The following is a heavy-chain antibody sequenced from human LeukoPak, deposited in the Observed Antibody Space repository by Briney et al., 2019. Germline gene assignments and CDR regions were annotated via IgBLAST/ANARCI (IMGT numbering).Heavy chain of an antibody. V-gene: IGHV3-7*03. J-gene: IGHJ4*02. CDR2: IKQDGSEK. D-gene: IGHD6-19*01. CDR1: GFTFSSYG. CDR3: AKAYSSGSDFDY. Sequence: SGRSLRLSCAASGFTFSSYGMHWVRQAPGKGLEWVANIKQDGSEKYYVDSVKGRFTISRDNAKNSLYLQMNSLRAEDTAVYYCAKAYSSGSDFDYWGQGTLVTVSS.